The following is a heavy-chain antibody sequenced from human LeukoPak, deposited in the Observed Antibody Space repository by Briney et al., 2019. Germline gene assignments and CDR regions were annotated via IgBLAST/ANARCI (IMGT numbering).Heavy chain of an antibody. V-gene: IGHV4-39*07. CDR3: ARGGQSSGSYLDY. D-gene: IGHD3-10*01. CDR1: GGSISSGDYY. Sequence: SETLSLTCTVSGGSISSGDYYWSWIRQPPGKGLEWIGEINHSGSTNYNPSLKSRVTISVDTSKNQFSLKLSSVTAADTAVYYCARGGQSSGSYLDYWGQGTLVTVSS. J-gene: IGHJ4*02. CDR2: INHSGST.